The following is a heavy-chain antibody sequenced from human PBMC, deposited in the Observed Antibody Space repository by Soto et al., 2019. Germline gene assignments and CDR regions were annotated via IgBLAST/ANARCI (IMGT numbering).Heavy chain of an antibody. D-gene: IGHD2-21*02. J-gene: IGHJ6*02. CDR3: ASGTGAYCGGDCYPDYYGMDV. V-gene: IGHV1-3*01. CDR1: GYTFTSYA. CDR2: INAGNGNT. Sequence: GASVKVSCKASGYTFTSYAMHWVRQAPGQRLEWMGWINAGNGNTKYSQKFQGRVTITRDTSASTAYMELSSLRSEDTAVYYCASGTGAYCGGDCYPDYYGMDVWGQGTAVTVS.